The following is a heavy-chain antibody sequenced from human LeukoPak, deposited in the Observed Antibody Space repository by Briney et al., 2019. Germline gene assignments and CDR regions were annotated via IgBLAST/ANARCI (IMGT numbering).Heavy chain of an antibody. Sequence: GASVKVSCKASGGTFSSYAISWVRQAPGQGLEWMGWISAYNGNTNYAQKLQGRVTMTTDTSTSTAYMELRSLRSDDTAVYYCAREPGEKDDYGDGQDAFDIWGQGTMVTVSS. J-gene: IGHJ3*02. CDR2: ISAYNGNT. CDR3: AREPGEKDDYGDGQDAFDI. V-gene: IGHV1-18*01. D-gene: IGHD4-17*01. CDR1: GGTFSSYA.